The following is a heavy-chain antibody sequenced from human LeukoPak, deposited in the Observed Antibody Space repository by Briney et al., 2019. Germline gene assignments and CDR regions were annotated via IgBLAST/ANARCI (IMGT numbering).Heavy chain of an antibody. CDR3: SSGRSDYYDSSGYYPRGFDY. V-gene: IGHV4-59*12. CDR2: IYYSGST. D-gene: IGHD3-22*01. CDR1: GGSISSYY. Sequence: SETLSLTCTVSGGSISSYYWSWIRQPPGKGLEWIGYIYYSGSTNYNPSLKSRVTISVDTSKNQFSLKLSSVTAADTAVYYCSSGRSDYYDSSGYYPRGFDYWGQGTLVTVSS. J-gene: IGHJ4*02.